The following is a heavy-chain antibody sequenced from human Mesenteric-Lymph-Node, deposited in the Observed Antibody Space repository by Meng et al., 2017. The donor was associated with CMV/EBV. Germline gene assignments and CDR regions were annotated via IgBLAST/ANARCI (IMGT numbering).Heavy chain of an antibody. Sequence: SCAASGFTFTSSGMNWIRQAPGKGLEWVSSISGDAIYSADSLEGRFTISRDNSKNTLYLQVSSLRPEDTAVYYCAKDYGDYLGPFDYWGQGTLVTVSS. V-gene: IGHV3-69-1*02. D-gene: IGHD4-17*01. CDR2: ISGDAI. CDR3: AKDYGDYLGPFDY. CDR1: GFTFTSSG. J-gene: IGHJ4*02.